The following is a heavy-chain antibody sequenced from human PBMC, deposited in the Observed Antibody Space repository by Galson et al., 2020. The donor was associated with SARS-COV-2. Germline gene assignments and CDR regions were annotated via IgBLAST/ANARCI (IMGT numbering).Heavy chain of an antibody. CDR3: ARGEMLSRLWFRELMYFQH. Sequence: GGSLRLSCAASGFTVSSNYMSWVRQAPGKGLEWVSVIYRGGSTTYEASVKGRFTISRHNSKNTLYLQINSLRAGDTAVYYCARGEMLSRLWFRELMYFQHWGQGTLVTGSS. V-gene: IGHV3-53*04. J-gene: IGHJ1*01. D-gene: IGHD3-10*01. CDR1: GFTVSSNY. CDR2: IYRGGST.